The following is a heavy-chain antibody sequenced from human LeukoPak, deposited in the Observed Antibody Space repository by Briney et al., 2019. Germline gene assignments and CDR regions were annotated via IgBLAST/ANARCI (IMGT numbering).Heavy chain of an antibody. V-gene: IGHV4-39*01. Sequence: SETLSLTCTVSGGSISSSNSYWGWIRQPPGKGLEWIGSIYYSGNTYYNASLKSQVSISIDTSKNQFSLRLTSVTASDTAVYYCARQTGSGLFILPGGQGTLVTVSS. D-gene: IGHD3/OR15-3a*01. CDR3: ARQTGSGLFILP. J-gene: IGHJ4*02. CDR2: IYYSGNT. CDR1: GGSISSSNSY.